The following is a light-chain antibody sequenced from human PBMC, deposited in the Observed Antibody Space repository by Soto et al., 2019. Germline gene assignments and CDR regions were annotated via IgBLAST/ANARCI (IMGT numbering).Light chain of an antibody. CDR1: QSVRSH. CDR2: GAS. V-gene: IGKV3-15*01. CDR3: QQYDNWPPLT. Sequence: EVVMTQSPATLSVSPGERVTLSCRASQSVRSHLAWSLQQPGQAPSLLIYGASTRATGIPARFSGSVSGTEFNLTISSLQSEDFAVCYCQQYDNWPPLTFGGGTKVEIK. J-gene: IGKJ4*02.